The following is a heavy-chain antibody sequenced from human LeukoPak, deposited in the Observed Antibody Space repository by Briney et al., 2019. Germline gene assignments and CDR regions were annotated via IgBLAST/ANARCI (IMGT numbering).Heavy chain of an antibody. V-gene: IGHV4-59*01. CDR1: GGSISSYY. CDR3: AGDYYYYMDV. J-gene: IGHJ6*03. Sequence: SETLSLTCTVSGGSISSYYWGWIRQPPGKGLECIGTIYHSGSTYYNPSLKSRVTISVDTSKNQFSLKLSSVTAADTAVYYCAGDYYYYMDVWGKGTTVTISS. CDR2: IYHSGST.